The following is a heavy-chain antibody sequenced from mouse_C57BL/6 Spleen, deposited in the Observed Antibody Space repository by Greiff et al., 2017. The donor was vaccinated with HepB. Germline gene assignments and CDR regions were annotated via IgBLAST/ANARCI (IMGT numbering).Heavy chain of an antibody. D-gene: IGHD2-1*01. CDR3: ARGTVYYGNYNWYFDV. J-gene: IGHJ1*03. V-gene: IGHV1-55*01. Sequence: VQLQQPGAELVKPGASVKMSCKASGYTFTSYWITWVKQRPGQGLEWIGDIYPGSGSTNYNEKFKSKATLTVDTSSSTAYMQLSSLTSEDSAVYYCARGTVYYGNYNWYFDVWGTGTTVTVSS. CDR2: IYPGSGST. CDR1: GYTFTSYW.